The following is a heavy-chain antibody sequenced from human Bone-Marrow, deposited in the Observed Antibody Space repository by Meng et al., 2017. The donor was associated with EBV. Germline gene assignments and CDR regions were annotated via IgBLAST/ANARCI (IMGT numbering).Heavy chain of an antibody. J-gene: IGHJ4*02. CDR1: GGSFSGYH. CDR3: ARVRSVATITLFNY. CDR2: INHSGST. V-gene: IGHV4-34*01. Sequence: QVQLTAWGSGLLKPSGTLSLPFAVYGGSFSGYHWSWIRQPPGKGLEWIGEINHSGSTNYNPSLKSRVTISVDTSKNQFSLKLSSVTAADTAVYYCARVRSVATITLFNYWGQGTLVTVSS. D-gene: IGHD5-24*01.